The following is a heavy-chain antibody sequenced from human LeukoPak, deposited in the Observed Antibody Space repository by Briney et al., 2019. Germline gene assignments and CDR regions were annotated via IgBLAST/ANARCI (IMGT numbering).Heavy chain of an antibody. CDR2: IYYTGIS. J-gene: IGHJ3*02. CDR3: VRAGYNGGNPVSFDI. Sequence: SETLSLTCTVSGASITIGAESYHWGWIRQPPGKGLEWIGTIYYTGISYYNPSLESRVTSSLDTSKNQFSLTLNSVTAAAPAVYYCVRAGYNGGNPVSFDIWGRGTMVTVSS. CDR1: GASITIGAESYH. D-gene: IGHD5-24*01. V-gene: IGHV4-39*07.